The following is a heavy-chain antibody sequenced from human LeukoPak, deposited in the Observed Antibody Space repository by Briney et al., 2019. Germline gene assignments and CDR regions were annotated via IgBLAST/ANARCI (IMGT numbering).Heavy chain of an antibody. Sequence: GGSLRLSCAVSGLTVSSDAMNWVRQAPGKGLEWVSFISSSSAAIYYADSVKGRFTISRDNAKNSLYLQMNTLRDEDTAVYYCARGKNHAFDIWGQGTVVTVSS. CDR3: ARGKNHAFDI. D-gene: IGHD2/OR15-2a*01. CDR2: ISSSSAAI. J-gene: IGHJ3*02. V-gene: IGHV3-48*02. CDR1: GLTVSSDA.